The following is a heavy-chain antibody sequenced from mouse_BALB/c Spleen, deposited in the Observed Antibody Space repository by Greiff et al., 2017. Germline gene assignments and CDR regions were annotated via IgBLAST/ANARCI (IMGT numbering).Heavy chain of an antibody. D-gene: IGHD2-10*02. J-gene: IGHJ4*01. Sequence: VQLKQSGTVLARPGASVKMSCKASGYSFTSYWMHWVKQRPGQGLEWIGAIYPGNSDTSYNQKFKGKAKLTAVTSASTAYMELSSLTNEDSAVYYCTRKYGNYYYAMDYWGQGTSVTVSS. CDR1: GYSFTSYW. CDR3: TRKYGNYYYAMDY. CDR2: IYPGNSDT. V-gene: IGHV1-5*01.